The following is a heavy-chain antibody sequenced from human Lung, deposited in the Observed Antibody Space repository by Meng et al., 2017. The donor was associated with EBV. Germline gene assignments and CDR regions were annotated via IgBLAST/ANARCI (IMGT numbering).Heavy chain of an antibody. Sequence: QVQLPQWGAGLLTPSETLSLTCTVSGGSISSYYWSWIRQPPGKGLEWIGYIHHSGSAYYNPSLKSRVSISVDTSKNQFSLNLNSMTAADTAVYYCASFDHIPRRNYFDYWGQGTLVTVSS. CDR2: IHHSGSA. CDR3: ASFDHIPRRNYFDY. V-gene: IGHV4-59*04. J-gene: IGHJ4*02. CDR1: GGSISSYY. D-gene: IGHD2-2*01.